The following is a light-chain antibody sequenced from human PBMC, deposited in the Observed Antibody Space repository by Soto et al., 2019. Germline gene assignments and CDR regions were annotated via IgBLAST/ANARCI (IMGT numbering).Light chain of an antibody. CDR1: QSLRHHNGYYY. J-gene: IGKJ2*01. CDR2: LGS. CDR3: IQPIQVPFS. Sequence: DIVMTQSPLSLPVTPGEPASISCRSSQSLRHHNGYYYLDWYLQKPGQSPQFLIYLGSNRASGVLVRFSRSGSGRVFRRNISRVVAVDAGVYYCIQPIQVPFSLGRGTKLAIK. V-gene: IGKV2-28*01.